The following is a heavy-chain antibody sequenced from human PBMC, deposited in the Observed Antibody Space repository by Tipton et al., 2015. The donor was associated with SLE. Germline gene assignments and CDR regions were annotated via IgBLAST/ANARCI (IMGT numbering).Heavy chain of an antibody. CDR3: AGAVGTAAGLRDY. V-gene: IGHV4-34*01. Sequence: TLSLTCAVYGGSFSGYYWSWIPQPPGMGLEWVGEINHSGITNTNPPPKSRLIISVDTSKNQFSLKLSSVTAAATAVYYCAGAVGTAAGLRDYWGQGTLVTVSS. D-gene: IGHD6-13*01. J-gene: IGHJ4*02. CDR2: INHSGIT. CDR1: GGSFSGYY.